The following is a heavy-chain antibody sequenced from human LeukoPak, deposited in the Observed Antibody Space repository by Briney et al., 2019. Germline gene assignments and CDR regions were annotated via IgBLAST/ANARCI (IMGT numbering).Heavy chain of an antibody. Sequence: SETLSLTCAVSGGSISSGGYSWSWIRQPPGKGLEWIGYIYHSGSTYYNPSLKSRVTISVDRSKNQFSLKLSSVTAADTAVYYCARAANDDSSGYPYYFDYWGQGTLVTVSS. CDR1: GGSISSGGYS. CDR3: ARAANDDSSGYPYYFDY. CDR2: IYHSGST. V-gene: IGHV4-30-2*01. J-gene: IGHJ4*02. D-gene: IGHD3-22*01.